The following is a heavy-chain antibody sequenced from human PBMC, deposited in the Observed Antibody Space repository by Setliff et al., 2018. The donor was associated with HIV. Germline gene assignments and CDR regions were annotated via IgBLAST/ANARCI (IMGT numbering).Heavy chain of an antibody. D-gene: IGHD3-22*01. V-gene: IGHV4-34*01. Sequence: SETLSLTCAVYVGSFSGYYWSWIRQPPGKGLEWIGEISHSGRTNYNPSLKSRVTISVGTSKNQFSLKLSSVTAADTAVYYCARGPLDSSGYRSDAFDIWGQGTMVTVSS. CDR2: ISHSGRT. CDR3: ARGPLDSSGYRSDAFDI. CDR1: VGSFSGYY. J-gene: IGHJ3*02.